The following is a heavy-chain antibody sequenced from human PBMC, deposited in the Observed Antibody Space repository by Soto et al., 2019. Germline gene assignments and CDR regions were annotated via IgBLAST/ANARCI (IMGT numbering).Heavy chain of an antibody. CDR2: IYHSGSA. Sequence: PSETLSLTCAVSGGSISSSYWWSWVRQPPGKGLEWIGEIYHSGSANYNPSLKSRVTISVDNSKSQFSLKLSSVTAADTAVYYCARYIAASGTYYFDYWGQGTLVTVS. CDR1: GGSISSSYW. D-gene: IGHD6-13*01. V-gene: IGHV4-4*02. CDR3: ARYIAASGTYYFDY. J-gene: IGHJ4*02.